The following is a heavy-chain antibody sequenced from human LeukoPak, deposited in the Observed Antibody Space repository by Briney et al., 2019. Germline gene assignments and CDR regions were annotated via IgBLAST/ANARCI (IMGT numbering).Heavy chain of an antibody. CDR3: ATDLFGGQRH. CDR1: GFTLSNKE. Sequence: PGGSLRLSCTGSGFTLSNKEMNWVRQAPGKGLEWVSYISYGASSTHYADSAKGRFTISRDDAKNSLYLQMNSLRAEDTAVYYCATDLFGGQRHWRQGTLVTVSS. J-gene: IGHJ4*02. V-gene: IGHV3-48*03. D-gene: IGHD2-15*01. CDR2: ISYGASST.